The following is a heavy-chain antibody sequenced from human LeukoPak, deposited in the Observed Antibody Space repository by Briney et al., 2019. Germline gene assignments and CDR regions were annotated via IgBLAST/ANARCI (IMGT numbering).Heavy chain of an antibody. CDR2: INPKSGGT. V-gene: IGHV1-2*02. D-gene: IGHD2-2*01. CDR3: ARGSPYCSSTSCYPYYYYYMDV. CDR1: GYTFTGYY. J-gene: IGHJ6*03. Sequence: ASVKVSCKASGYTFTGYYMHWVRQAPGQGLEWMGWINPKSGGTNYAQKFQGRVTMTRDTSISTAYMELSRLRSDDTAVYYCARGSPYCSSTSCYPYYYYYMDVWGKGTTVTVSS.